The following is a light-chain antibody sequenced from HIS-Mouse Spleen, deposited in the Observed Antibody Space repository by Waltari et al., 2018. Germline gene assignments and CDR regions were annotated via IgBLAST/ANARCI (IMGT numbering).Light chain of an antibody. Sequence: DIVMTQSPDSLAVSLGERAIINCTSSQRVLYSSNNKNYLAWYQQKPGQPPKLLIYWASTRESGVPDRFSGSGSGTDFTLTISSLQAEDVAVYYCQQYYSTPPLTFGGGTKVEIK. J-gene: IGKJ4*01. V-gene: IGKV4-1*01. CDR3: QQYYSTPPLT. CDR1: QRVLYSSNNKNY. CDR2: WAS.